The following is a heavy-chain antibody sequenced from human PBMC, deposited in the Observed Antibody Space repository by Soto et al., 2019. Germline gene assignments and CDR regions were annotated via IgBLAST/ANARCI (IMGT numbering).Heavy chain of an antibody. D-gene: IGHD3-22*01. V-gene: IGHV1-18*01. CDR2: ISPYNDDT. J-gene: IGHJ6*02. Sequence: GASVKVSCKASGYTFTNYGFSWVRQAPGQGLEWLGWISPYNDDTKYAQRLQGRVTMSTDTSSRTAYMHLRSLRSDDTAVYFCARGGYYDSSGSRNYHYYGMDVWGQGTTVTVSS. CDR1: GYTFTNYG. CDR3: ARGGYYDSSGSRNYHYYGMDV.